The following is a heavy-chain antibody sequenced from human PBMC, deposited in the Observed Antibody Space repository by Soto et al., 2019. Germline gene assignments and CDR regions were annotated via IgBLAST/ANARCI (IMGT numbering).Heavy chain of an antibody. J-gene: IGHJ4*02. CDR3: ARHNTALWTRSRGPIDY. V-gene: IGHV4-39*01. D-gene: IGHD5-18*01. CDR1: GGSISSSSYY. CDR2: IYYSGSS. Sequence: TLSLTCTVSGGSISSSSYYWGWIRQPPGKGLEWIGSIYYSGSSYYNPSLKSRVTISVDTSKNQFSLKLSSVTAADTAVYYCARHNTALWTRSRGPIDYWGQGTLVTVSS.